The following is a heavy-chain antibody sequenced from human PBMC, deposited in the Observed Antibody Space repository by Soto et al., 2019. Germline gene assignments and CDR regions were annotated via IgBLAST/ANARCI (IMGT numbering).Heavy chain of an antibody. J-gene: IGHJ2*01. CDR2: ISYDGSNK. V-gene: IGHV3-30*18. CDR1: GFTFSSYG. D-gene: IGHD6-13*01. CDR3: AKDWQYRSSWYSYFDL. Sequence: QVQLVESGGGVVQPGRSLRLSCAAPGFTFSSYGMHWVRQAPGKGLEWVAVISYDGSNKYYADSVKGRVTISRDNSKNTVYLQMNGLRAEDTAVYYCAKDWQYRSSWYSYFDLWGRGTLVTVSS.